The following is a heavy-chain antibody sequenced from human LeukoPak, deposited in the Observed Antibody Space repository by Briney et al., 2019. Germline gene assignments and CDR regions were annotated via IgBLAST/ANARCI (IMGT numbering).Heavy chain of an antibody. J-gene: IGHJ4*02. V-gene: IGHV4-59*08. D-gene: IGHD3-22*01. CDR2: IYYTGST. CDR3: ARHYYDSSGPSTFDY. Sequence: PSETLSLTCTVSGGPISSYYWSWIRQSPGKGLEWIGYIYYTGSTNYNPSLKSRLTISLDTSKNQFSLKLNSVTAADTAVYYCARHYYDSSGPSTFDYWGQGTLVTVSS. CDR1: GGPISSYY.